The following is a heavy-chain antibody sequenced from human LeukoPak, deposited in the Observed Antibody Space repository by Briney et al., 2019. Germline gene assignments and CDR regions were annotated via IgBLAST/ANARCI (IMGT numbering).Heavy chain of an antibody. V-gene: IGHV1-24*01. CDR3: AAGGVYDLLDN. J-gene: IGHJ4*02. D-gene: IGHD2-8*01. CDR1: GYSLSELS. CDR2: FDPENGEA. Sequence: ASVKVSCKVSGYSLSELSMHWVRQAPGKGLEWMGGFDPENGEAVYAQKFKGRVTMTDDTSTDTSYMELNSLKSEDTAVYYCAAGGVYDLLDNWGQGTLVTVSS.